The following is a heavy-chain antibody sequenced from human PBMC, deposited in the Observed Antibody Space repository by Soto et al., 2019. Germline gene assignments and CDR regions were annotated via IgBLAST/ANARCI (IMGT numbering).Heavy chain of an antibody. D-gene: IGHD3-22*01. V-gene: IGHV3-21*01. J-gene: IGHJ4*01. CDR2: ISSSSEYI. CDR1: GFTFTTYC. Sequence: DVQLVEAGGGLVKPGGSLRLACSASGFTFTTYCINWVRQAPGKGLEWVSSISSSSEYIYYADSVKGRFNISRDNDKNSVYLQMNSLRVEDTAVYYCAKDEWGDTSGFFDHWGHGTLVTVSS. CDR3: AKDEWGDTSGFFDH.